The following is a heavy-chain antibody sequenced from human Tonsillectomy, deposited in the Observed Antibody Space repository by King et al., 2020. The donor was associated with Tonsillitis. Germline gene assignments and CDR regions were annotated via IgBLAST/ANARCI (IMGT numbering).Heavy chain of an antibody. V-gene: IGHV4-38-2*01. CDR2: IYHSGST. J-gene: IGHJ3*02. CDR3: ARVMSGAGNFDI. D-gene: IGHD6-19*01. Sequence: VQLQESGPGLVKPSETLSLTCAVSGYSFSSGYFWGWIRQPPGKGLEWIGSIYHSGSTYYNPSLKSRVTISLDTSKNQFSLKLSSVTAADTAVYYCARVMSGAGNFDIWGPGTMVTVSS. CDR1: GYSFSSGYF.